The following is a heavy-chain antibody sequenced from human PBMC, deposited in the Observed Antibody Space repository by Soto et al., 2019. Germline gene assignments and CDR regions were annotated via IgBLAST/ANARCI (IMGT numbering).Heavy chain of an antibody. J-gene: IGHJ5*02. CDR3: AREYCMNRPRA. V-gene: IGHV1-18*01. CDR2: ISPKNGKT. D-gene: IGHD2-15*01. CDR1: GGTFSSYA. Sequence: ASVKVSCKASGGTFSSYAISWVRQAPGQGLEWMGGISPKNGKTKYGQKFQGRVTMTADTSTSTAYMESRSLTSDDTAIYYCAREYCMNRPRAWGQGTLVTVSS.